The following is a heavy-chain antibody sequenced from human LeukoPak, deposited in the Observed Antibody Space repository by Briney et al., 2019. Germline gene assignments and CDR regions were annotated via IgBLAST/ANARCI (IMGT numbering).Heavy chain of an antibody. CDR2: IIPIFGTA. CDR1: GGTFSIYA. J-gene: IGHJ4*02. V-gene: IGHV1-69*05. D-gene: IGHD2-2*01. CDR3: ARDGRSTYVDY. Sequence: SVKVSCKASGGTFSIYAISWVRQAPGQGLEWMGRIIPIFGTANYAQKFQGRVTITTDESTSTAYMELSSLRSEDTAVYYCARDGRSTYVDYWGQGTLVTVSS.